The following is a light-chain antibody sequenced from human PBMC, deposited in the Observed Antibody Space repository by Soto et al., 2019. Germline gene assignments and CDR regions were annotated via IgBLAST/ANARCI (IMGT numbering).Light chain of an antibody. CDR3: QQSYNIPPIT. J-gene: IGKJ5*01. CDR1: QDISNS. CDR2: GAS. V-gene: IGKV1-39*01. Sequence: DIQMTLSPSSLSASVGDRVTITCRASQDISNSLNWYQQKPGKPPKVLIYGASTLQGGVPSRFSGGGSGTEFTLTISSLQPEDFATYYCQQSYNIPPITFGQGTRLEIK.